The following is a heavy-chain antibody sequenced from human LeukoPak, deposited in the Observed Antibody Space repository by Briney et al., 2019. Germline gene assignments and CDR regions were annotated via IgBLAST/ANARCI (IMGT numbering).Heavy chain of an antibody. D-gene: IGHD1-14*01. V-gene: IGHV3-48*02. CDR2: ISSGSSTI. Sequence: GGSLRHSCAASGFSFSLYSMNWVRQAPGKGLEWVSYISSGSSTIYYSDSVKGRFTISRDNAKDSLYLQMNSLRDEDTAVYYCATTKASTGSFDYWGQGTLVSVSS. J-gene: IGHJ4*02. CDR1: GFSFSLYS. CDR3: ATTKASTGSFDY.